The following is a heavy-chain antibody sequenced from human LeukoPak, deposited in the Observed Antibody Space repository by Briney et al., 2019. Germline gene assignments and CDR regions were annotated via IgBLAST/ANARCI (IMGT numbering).Heavy chain of an antibody. V-gene: IGHV3-43*01. CDR1: GFTFDDYT. J-gene: IGHJ4*02. Sequence: GGSLRLSCAASGFTFDDYTMHWVRQAPGKGLEWVSLISWDGGSTYYADSVKGRFTISRDNSKNSLYLQMNSLRTEDTALYYCAKDDGGNFDYWGQGTLVTVSS. D-gene: IGHD3-16*01. CDR2: ISWDGGST. CDR3: AKDDGGNFDY.